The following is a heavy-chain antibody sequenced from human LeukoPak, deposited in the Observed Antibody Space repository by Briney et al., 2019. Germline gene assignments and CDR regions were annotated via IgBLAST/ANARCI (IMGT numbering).Heavy chain of an antibody. Sequence: GESLEISCKGSGYSFTSYWIGWVRQMPGKGLEWMGIIYPGDSDTRYSPSFQGQVTISADKSISTAYLQWSSLKASDTAMYYRARLVVVPAADAFDIWGQGTMVTVSS. CDR1: GYSFTSYW. D-gene: IGHD2-2*01. J-gene: IGHJ3*02. CDR3: ARLVVVPAADAFDI. CDR2: IYPGDSDT. V-gene: IGHV5-51*01.